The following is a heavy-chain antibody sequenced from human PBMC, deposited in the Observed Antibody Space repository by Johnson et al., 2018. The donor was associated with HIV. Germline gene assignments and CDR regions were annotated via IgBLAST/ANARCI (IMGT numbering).Heavy chain of an antibody. J-gene: IGHJ3*02. CDR2: IWYDGSNK. V-gene: IGHV3-33*08. D-gene: IGHD4-17*01. CDR3: ALTDYGDYPQRVPDAFDI. CDR1: SFTFSSND. Sequence: HVQLVESGGGLVQPGGSLRLSCGASSFTFSSNDMKWVRQAPGKGLEWVAVIWYDGSNKYYADSVKGRFTISRDNSKNTLYLQMNSLRAEDTAVYYCALTDYGDYPQRVPDAFDIWGQGTMVTVSS.